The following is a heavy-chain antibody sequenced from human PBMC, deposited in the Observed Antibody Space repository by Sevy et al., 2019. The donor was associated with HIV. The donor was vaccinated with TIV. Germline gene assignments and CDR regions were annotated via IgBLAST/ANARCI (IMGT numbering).Heavy chain of an antibody. CDR1: GGSISSGGYY. CDR2: IYYSGST. Sequence: SETLSLTCTVSGGSISSGGYYWSWIRQHPGKGLEWIGYIYYSGSTYYNPSLKSRVTISVDTSKNQFSLKLSSVTAADTAVYYFARVLGPDYGDPVFFYFDYWGQGTLVTVSS. J-gene: IGHJ4*02. D-gene: IGHD4-17*01. CDR3: ARVLGPDYGDPVFFYFDY. V-gene: IGHV4-31*03.